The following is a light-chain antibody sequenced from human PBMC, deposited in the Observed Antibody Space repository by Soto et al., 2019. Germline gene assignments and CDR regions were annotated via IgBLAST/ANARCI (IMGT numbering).Light chain of an antibody. CDR1: QTVINTY. CDR2: GAS. Sequence: EIVLTQSPGTLSLSPGERATLSCRASQTVINTYLAWYQQKPGQAPKLLIYGASSRATGIPDRFSGGGSGTDFILTISRLEPEDFAVYCCQQFSGYPLTFGGGTKVDIK. CDR3: QQFSGYPLT. J-gene: IGKJ4*02. V-gene: IGKV3-20*01.